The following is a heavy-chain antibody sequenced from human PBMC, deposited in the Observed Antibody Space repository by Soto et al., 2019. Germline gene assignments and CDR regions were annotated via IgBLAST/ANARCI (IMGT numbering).Heavy chain of an antibody. J-gene: IGHJ3*02. V-gene: IGHV4-59*01. CDR1: GGSIGRSY. CDR2: IYYSGST. Sequence: PSETLSLTCAVSGGSIGRSYWSWIRQPPGKGLQWIGYIYYSGSTYYNPSLKSRVTMSVDTSKIRFSLRLKSVTAADTAVYYCARGPYDAFDIWGQGTMVTVSS. CDR3: ARGPYDAFDI.